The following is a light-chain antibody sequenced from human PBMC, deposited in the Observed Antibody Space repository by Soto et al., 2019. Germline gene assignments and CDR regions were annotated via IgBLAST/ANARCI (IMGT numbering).Light chain of an antibody. CDR2: DAS. V-gene: IGKV3-20*01. Sequence: EVVLTQSPATLSLSPGEGATLSCRASQSIGNYLAWYQQKPGQAPRLLIYDASSRATGVPDRFSGSGSGTDFTLTINRLEPEDFAVYYCQQYGSSPLTFGGGTKVDIK. CDR1: QSIGNY. CDR3: QQYGSSPLT. J-gene: IGKJ4*01.